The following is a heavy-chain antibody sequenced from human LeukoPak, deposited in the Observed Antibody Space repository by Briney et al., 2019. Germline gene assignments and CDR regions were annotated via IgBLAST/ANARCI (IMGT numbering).Heavy chain of an antibody. CDR1: GYTFTGYY. CDR3: ARDQIAVAGYFQH. CDR2: INPNSGGT. J-gene: IGHJ1*01. D-gene: IGHD6-19*01. V-gene: IGHV1-2*02. Sequence: ASVKVSCKASGYTFTGYYMHWVRQAPGQGLEWMGWINPNSGGTNYAQKFQGRVTMTRDTSISTAYMELSRLRSDDTAVYYCARDQIAVAGYFQHWGQGTLVTVSS.